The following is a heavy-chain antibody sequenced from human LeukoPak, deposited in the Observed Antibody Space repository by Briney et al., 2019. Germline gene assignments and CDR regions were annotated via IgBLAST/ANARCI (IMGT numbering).Heavy chain of an antibody. Sequence: GWSLRLSCAPSGFTFSSCSMNWVRQAPGKGLEWLSSISSSSYIYYADSVKGRFTISRDNAKNSLYLQMNSLRAEDTAVYYCARNGNSSGWYRPDNWFDPWGQGTLVTVSS. CDR2: ISSSSYI. J-gene: IGHJ5*02. CDR1: GFTFSSCS. V-gene: IGHV3-21*01. CDR3: ARNGNSSGWYRPDNWFDP. D-gene: IGHD6-19*01.